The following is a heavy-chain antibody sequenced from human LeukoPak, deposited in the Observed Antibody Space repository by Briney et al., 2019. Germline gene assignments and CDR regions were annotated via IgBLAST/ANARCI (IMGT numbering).Heavy chain of an antibody. CDR3: ARDNGDYRSIYYYMDV. V-gene: IGHV4-31*03. J-gene: IGHJ6*03. D-gene: IGHD4-11*01. CDR2: IYYSGSS. CDR1: GGSINSGGSY. Sequence: SQTLSLTCTVSGGSINSGGSYWSWIRQHPGKGLEWIGCIYYSGSSYYNPSLKSRVTLSLDTSKNQFSLKLSSVTAADTAVYYCARDNGDYRSIYYYMDVWGKGTTVTVSS.